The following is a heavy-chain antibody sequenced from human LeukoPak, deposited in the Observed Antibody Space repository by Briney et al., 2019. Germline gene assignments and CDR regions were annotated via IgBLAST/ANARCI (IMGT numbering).Heavy chain of an antibody. CDR2: IHYSARI. CDR3: TREVRSAWASFDP. Sequence: SETLSLTCTVSGYSISSGYYWGWIRQPPGKGLESIGSIHYSARIYYNPSLKSRLTISPDTSKNQFSLKLTSVTAADTAVYYCTREVRSAWASFDPWGQGTLVIVSS. D-gene: IGHD1-26*01. CDR1: GYSISSGYY. J-gene: IGHJ5*02. V-gene: IGHV4-38-2*02.